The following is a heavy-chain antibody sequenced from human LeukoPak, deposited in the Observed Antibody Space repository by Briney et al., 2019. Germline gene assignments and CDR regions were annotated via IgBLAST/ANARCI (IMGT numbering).Heavy chain of an antibody. CDR3: ARESDYYYGMDV. J-gene: IGHJ6*02. Sequence: GASVKVSCKASGYTFTSYDINWVRQATGQGLEWMGWMNPNSGNTGYAQKFQGRVTMTRNTSISTAYMELSSLRSEDTAVYYCARESDYYYGMDVWGQGTTVTVSS. CDR1: GYTFTSYD. V-gene: IGHV1-8*01. CDR2: MNPNSGNT.